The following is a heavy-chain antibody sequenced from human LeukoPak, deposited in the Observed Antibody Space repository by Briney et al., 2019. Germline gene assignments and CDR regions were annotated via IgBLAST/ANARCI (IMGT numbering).Heavy chain of an antibody. V-gene: IGHV4-39*01. CDR2: IYYSGST. J-gene: IGHJ4*02. CDR1: GGSISSSSYY. CDR3: ARHSGATYYYGSGSPTTFDY. Sequence: SETLSLTCTVSGGSISSSSYYWGWIRQPPGKGLEWIGSIYYSGSTYYNPSLKSRVTISVDTSKNQFSLKLSSVTAADTAVYYCARHSGATYYYGSGSPTTFDYRGQGTLVTVSS. D-gene: IGHD3-10*01.